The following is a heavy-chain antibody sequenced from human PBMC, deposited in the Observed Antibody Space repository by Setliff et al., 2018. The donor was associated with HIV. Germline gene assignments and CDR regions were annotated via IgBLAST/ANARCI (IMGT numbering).Heavy chain of an antibody. V-gene: IGHV1-69*05. CDR2: IMPIFGTV. J-gene: IGHJ4*02. Sequence: GASVKVSCKASGGTFNSYAFSWVRQAPGQGLEWMAGIMPIFGTVSHTQKFQGRVRISTDESTNTVYMELTSLRSEDTAVYYCARAGYLLHYFDSWGQGTLVTVSS. D-gene: IGHD1-26*01. CDR3: ARAGYLLHYFDS. CDR1: GGTFNSYA.